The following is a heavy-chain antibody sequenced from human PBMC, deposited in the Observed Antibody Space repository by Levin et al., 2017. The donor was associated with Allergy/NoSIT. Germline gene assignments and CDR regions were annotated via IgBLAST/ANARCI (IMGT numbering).Heavy chain of an antibody. CDR3: ARHGDSYGSGYFDN. D-gene: IGHD3-10*01. J-gene: IGHJ4*02. V-gene: IGHV4-59*01. CDR1: GGSISNYY. Sequence: GSLRLSYTVSGGSISNYYWSWIRQSPGKGLEWMGYIHNSGSSDYNPSLKSRITISVDRSKNQFSLRLTSVTAADTAVYYCARHGDSYGSGYFDNWGQGTLVTVSS. CDR2: IHNSGSS.